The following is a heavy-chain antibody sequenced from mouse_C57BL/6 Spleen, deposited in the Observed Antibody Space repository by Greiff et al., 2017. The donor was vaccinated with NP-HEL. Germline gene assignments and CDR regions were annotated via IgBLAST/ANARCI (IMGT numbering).Heavy chain of an antibody. D-gene: IGHD1-1*01. CDR3: ARAGTTVVAPASFAY. CDR2: IDPSDSYT. Sequence: QVQLQQPGAELVRPGTSVKLSCKASGYTFTSYWMHWVKQRPGQGLEWIGVIDPSDSYTNYNQKFKGKATLTVDTSSSTAYMQLSSLTSEDPAVYYCARAGTTVVAPASFAYWGQGTLVTVSA. V-gene: IGHV1-59*01. J-gene: IGHJ3*01. CDR1: GYTFTSYW.